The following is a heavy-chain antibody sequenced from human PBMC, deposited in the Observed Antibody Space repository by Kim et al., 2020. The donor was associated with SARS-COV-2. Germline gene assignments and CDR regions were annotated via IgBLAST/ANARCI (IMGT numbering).Heavy chain of an antibody. D-gene: IGHD3-22*01. V-gene: IGHV4-31*02. Sequence: SRVTISVDTSKNQFSLKLSSVTAADTAVYYCASQLRGYDSSGYYDHYFDYWGQGTLVTVSS. CDR3: ASQLRGYDSSGYYDHYFDY. J-gene: IGHJ4*02.